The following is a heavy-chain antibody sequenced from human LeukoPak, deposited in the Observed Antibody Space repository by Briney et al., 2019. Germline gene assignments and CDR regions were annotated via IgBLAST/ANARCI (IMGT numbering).Heavy chain of an antibody. J-gene: IGHJ4*01. CDR3: VREGFYFFDF. CDR1: GFIFSSYG. CDR2: ISSSSSTI. Sequence: GGSLRLSCAASGFIFSSYGMNWVRQAPGKGLEWVSYISSSSSTIYYADSVKGRFTISRDNAKDSVYLQMNSLRAEDSATYYCVREGFYFFDFWGQGTLVTVSS. V-gene: IGHV3-48*04.